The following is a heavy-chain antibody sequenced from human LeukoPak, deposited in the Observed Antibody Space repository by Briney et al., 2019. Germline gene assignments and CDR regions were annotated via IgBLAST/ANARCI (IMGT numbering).Heavy chain of an antibody. Sequence: ASVKVSCKDSGGTFSSYAISWVRQAPGQGLEWMGGIIPIFGTANYAQKFQGRVTITADESTSTAYMELSSLRSEDTAVYYCARDRGIISYYYYYGMDVWGQGTTVTVSS. CDR2: IIPIFGTA. CDR1: GGTFSSYA. V-gene: IGHV1-69*13. J-gene: IGHJ6*02. CDR3: ARDRGIISYYYYYGMDV. D-gene: IGHD3-10*01.